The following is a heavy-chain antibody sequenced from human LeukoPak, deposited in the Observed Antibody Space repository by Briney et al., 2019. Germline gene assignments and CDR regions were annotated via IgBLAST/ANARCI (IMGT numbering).Heavy chain of an antibody. J-gene: IGHJ3*02. V-gene: IGHV3-74*01. CDR2: INSDGSTT. D-gene: IGHD6-19*01. CDR1: GFTFSSYW. CDR3: AKVRSGWIDAFNI. Sequence: GGSLRLSCAASGFTFSSYWMHWVRQAPGQGLVWVSRINSDGSTTNYADSVKGRFTISRDNAKNTLYLQMNSLRAEDTAVYYCAKVRSGWIDAFNIWGQGTVVTVSS.